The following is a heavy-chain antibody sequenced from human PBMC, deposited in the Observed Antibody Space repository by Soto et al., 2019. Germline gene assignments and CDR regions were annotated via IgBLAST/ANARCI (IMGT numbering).Heavy chain of an antibody. J-gene: IGHJ4*02. V-gene: IGHV4-39*01. CDR3: ARSSPHSGYYAPCDY. Sequence: QLQLQESGPGLVKPSETLSLTCTVSGGSISSSNYYWGWIRQPPGKGLEWFGSIYYSGSTYYNPSLKRRFTIPVDKSKHQYSLTLRSVTAADTAVYYWARSSPHSGYYAPCDYWGQGTLVTVSS. D-gene: IGHD3-22*01. CDR1: GGSISSSNYY. CDR2: IYYSGST.